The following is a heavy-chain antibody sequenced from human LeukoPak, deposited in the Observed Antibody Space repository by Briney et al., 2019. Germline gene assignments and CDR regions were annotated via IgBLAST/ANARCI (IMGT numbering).Heavy chain of an antibody. CDR1: GYTFTSYG. CDR3: ARGGYNANYTNWFDP. J-gene: IGHJ5*02. Sequence: GASVKVSCKASGYTFTSYGISWVRQAPGQGLEWMGWISAYNGNTNYAQKLQGRVTMTTDTSTSTAYMELRSLRSDGTAVYYCARGGYNANYTNWFDPWGQGTLVTVSS. D-gene: IGHD5-24*01. V-gene: IGHV1-18*01. CDR2: ISAYNGNT.